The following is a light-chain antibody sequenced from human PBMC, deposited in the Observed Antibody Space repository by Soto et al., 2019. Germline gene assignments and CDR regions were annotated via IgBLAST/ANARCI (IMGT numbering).Light chain of an antibody. CDR2: DAS. V-gene: IGKV3-11*01. CDR3: QQYNDWPPWT. Sequence: EIVLTQSPATLSLSPGERATLSCRASQSVSSYLAWYQQKPGQAPRVLIYDASNRATGIAARFSGSGSGTDFTLTISSLQSEDYAVYYCQQYNDWPPWTFGQGTKVDIK. J-gene: IGKJ1*01. CDR1: QSVSSY.